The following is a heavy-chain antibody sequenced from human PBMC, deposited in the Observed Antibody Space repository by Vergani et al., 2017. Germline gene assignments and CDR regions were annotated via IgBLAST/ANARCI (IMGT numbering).Heavy chain of an antibody. V-gene: IGHV3-30*18. D-gene: IGHD3-10*01. CDR1: GFTFSSYG. CDR2: ISYDGSNK. CDR3: AKDSDYYGSGSFYFDY. J-gene: IGHJ4*02. Sequence: QVQLVESGGGVVQPGRSLRLSCAASGFTFSSYGMHWVRQAPGKGLEWVAVISYDGSNKYYADSVKGRFTISRDNSKNTLYLQMNSLRAEDTAVYYCAKDSDYYGSGSFYFDYWGQGTLVTVSS.